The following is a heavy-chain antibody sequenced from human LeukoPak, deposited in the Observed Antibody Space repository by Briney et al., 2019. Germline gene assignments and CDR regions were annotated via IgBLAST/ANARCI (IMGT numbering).Heavy chain of an antibody. V-gene: IGHV4-30-4*07. CDR1: GDSISSGGYS. J-gene: IGHJ5*02. CDR3: ARVVAAAGNNWFDP. Sequence: SETLSLTCAVSGDSISSGGYSWSWIRQTPGKGLEWIAYIHDSGSTYNDPSLKSRLSISIDTSKNQFSLKLNSVTAADTAVYYCARVVAAAGNNWFDPWGQGTLVTVSS. D-gene: IGHD6-13*01. CDR2: IHDSGST.